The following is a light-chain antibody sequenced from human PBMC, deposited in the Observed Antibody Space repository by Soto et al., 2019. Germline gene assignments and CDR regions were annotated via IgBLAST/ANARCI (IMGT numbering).Light chain of an antibody. CDR1: SSNLGSND. Sequence: QSVLTQPPSASGTPGQRVTISCSGSSSNLGSNDVDWYQQLPGTAPKLLIYSNNQWPSGVPDRFSGSKSGTSASLAISGLLSEDEADYYCAAWDTSLNGWVFGGGTKLTVL. J-gene: IGLJ3*02. CDR3: AAWDTSLNGWV. CDR2: SNN. V-gene: IGLV1-44*01.